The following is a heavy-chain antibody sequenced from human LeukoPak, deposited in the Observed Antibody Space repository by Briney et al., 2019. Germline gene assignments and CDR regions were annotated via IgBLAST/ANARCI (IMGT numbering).Heavy chain of an antibody. CDR3: ARDPNEVWFEEDYYYMDV. J-gene: IGHJ6*03. CDR2: IYTSGST. CDR1: GDSISSSSYY. D-gene: IGHD3-10*01. V-gene: IGHV4-39*07. Sequence: SETLSLTCNVSGDSISSSSYYWGWIRQPPGKGLEWIGRIYTSGSTNYNPSLKSRVTMSVDTSKNQFSLKLSSVTAADTAVYYCARDPNEVWFEEDYYYMDVWGKGTTVTVSS.